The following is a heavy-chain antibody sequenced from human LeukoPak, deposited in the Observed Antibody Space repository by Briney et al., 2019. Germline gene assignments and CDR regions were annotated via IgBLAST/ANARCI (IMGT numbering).Heavy chain of an antibody. CDR3: ARARELLSHGTWFDP. CDR1: GGSISSGDYY. J-gene: IGHJ5*02. V-gene: IGHV4-30-4*01. Sequence: SETLSLTCTVSGGSISSGDYYWSWIRQPPGKGLEWIGYIYYSGSTYYNPSLKSRVTISVDTSKNQFSLKLSSVTAADTAVYYCARARELLSHGTWFDPWGQGTLVTVSS. D-gene: IGHD3-10*01. CDR2: IYYSGST.